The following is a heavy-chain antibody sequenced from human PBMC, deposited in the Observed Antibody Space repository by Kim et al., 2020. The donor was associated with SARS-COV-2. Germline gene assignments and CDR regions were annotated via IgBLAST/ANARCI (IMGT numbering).Heavy chain of an antibody. CDR3: AKDQRYEAYYDFWSGYYYFDY. V-gene: IGHV3-23*01. CDR1: GFTFSSYA. J-gene: IGHJ4*02. CDR2: ISGSGGST. D-gene: IGHD3-3*01. Sequence: GGSLRLSCAASGFTFSSYAMSWVRQAPGKGLEWVSAISGSGGSTYYADSVKGRFTISRDNSKNTLYLQMNSLRAEDTAVYYCAKDQRYEAYYDFWSGYYYFDYWGQGTLVTVSS.